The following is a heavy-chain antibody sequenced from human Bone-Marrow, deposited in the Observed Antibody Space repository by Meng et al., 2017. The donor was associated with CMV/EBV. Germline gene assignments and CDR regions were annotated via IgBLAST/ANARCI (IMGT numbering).Heavy chain of an antibody. V-gene: IGHV4-34*01. J-gene: IGHJ4*02. CDR1: GGSFSGYY. CDR2: INHSGST. Sequence: SETLSLTCAVYGGSFSGYYWSWIRQPPGKGLEWIGEINHSGSTNYNPSLKSRVTISVDTSKNQFSLKLSSVTAADTAVYYCARVGRRDGYNSHFDNWGQGTLVTVSS. CDR3: ARVGRRDGYNSHFDN. D-gene: IGHD5-24*01.